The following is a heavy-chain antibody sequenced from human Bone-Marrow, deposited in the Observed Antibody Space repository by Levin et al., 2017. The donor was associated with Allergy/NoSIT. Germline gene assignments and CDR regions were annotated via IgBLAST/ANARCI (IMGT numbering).Heavy chain of an antibody. V-gene: IGHV1-2*02. CDR1: GYTFTYYY. J-gene: IGHJ3*02. Sequence: GESLKISCKASGYTFTYYYMNWVRQAPGQGLEWMGWINPNSGGTNYAQKFQGRVTMTRDTSISTAYMELSGLRSDDTAVYYCARDPDYYDRAFDTWGQGTMVTVSS. CDR2: INPNSGGT. CDR3: ARDPDYYDRAFDT. D-gene: IGHD3-22*01.